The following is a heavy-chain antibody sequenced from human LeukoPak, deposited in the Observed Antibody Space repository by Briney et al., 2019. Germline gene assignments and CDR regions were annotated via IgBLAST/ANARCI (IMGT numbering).Heavy chain of an antibody. D-gene: IGHD2-15*01. V-gene: IGHV4-59*01. CDR2: IHYGGST. Sequence: SETLSLTCTVSGGSISNYYWSWIRQPPGKGLEWIGYIHYGGSTNYNPSLKSRVTISVDTSKNQFSLKLSSVTAADTAVYYCARNLEYCSSGSCSTGWIDPWGQGRLVTVSS. J-gene: IGHJ5*02. CDR3: ARNLEYCSSGSCSTGWIDP. CDR1: GGSISNYY.